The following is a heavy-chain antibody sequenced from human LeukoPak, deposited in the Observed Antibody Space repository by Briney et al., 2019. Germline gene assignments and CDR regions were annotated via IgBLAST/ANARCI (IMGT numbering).Heavy chain of an antibody. V-gene: IGHV4-39*07. CDR1: GGSISSSSYY. D-gene: IGHD3-22*01. CDR2: IYYSGST. J-gene: IGHJ5*02. Sequence: SETLSLTCTVSGGSISSSSYYWGWIRQPPGKGLEWIGSIYYSGSTYYNPSLKSRVTISVDTSKNQFSLKLSSVTAADTAVYYCARPLTMIPNVGWFDPWGQGTLVTVSS. CDR3: ARPLTMIPNVGWFDP.